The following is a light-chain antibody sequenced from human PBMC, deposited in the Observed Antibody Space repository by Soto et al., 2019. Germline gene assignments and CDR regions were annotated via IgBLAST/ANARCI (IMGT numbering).Light chain of an antibody. Sequence: QSVLTQPPSVSGSPGQSVTISCTGTSSDVGSYNRVSWYQQSPGTAPKLMIYEVSNRPSGVSDRFSGSKSGNTASLTISGLQAEDEADYYCSLYTSTSTFVFGTGTRSPS. V-gene: IGLV2-18*01. CDR2: EVS. CDR3: SLYTSTSTFV. J-gene: IGLJ1*01. CDR1: SSDVGSYNR.